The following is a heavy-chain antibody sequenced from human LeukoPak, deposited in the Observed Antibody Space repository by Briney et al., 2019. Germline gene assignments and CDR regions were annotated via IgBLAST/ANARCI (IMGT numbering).Heavy chain of an antibody. V-gene: IGHV4-59*01. Sequence: SETLSLTCTVSGGPISSYYWSWIRQPPGKGLEWIGYIYYSGSTNYNPSLKSRVTISVDTSKNQFSLKLSSVTAADTAVYYCARVIAGSYCGGDCLDYWGQGTLVTVSS. CDR2: IYYSGST. J-gene: IGHJ4*02. D-gene: IGHD2-21*01. CDR1: GGPISSYY. CDR3: ARVIAGSYCGGDCLDY.